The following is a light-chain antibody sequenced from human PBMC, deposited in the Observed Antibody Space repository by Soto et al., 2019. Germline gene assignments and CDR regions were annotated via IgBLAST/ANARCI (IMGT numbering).Light chain of an antibody. Sequence: EIVLTQSPATLSLSPGERATLSCRASQSVSSYLAWYQQKPGQAPRLLIYDASNRATGIPARFSGSGSGTDFTLTISSLEPEDCAVDYCQQRSNWRLTFGGGTKVEIK. CDR3: QQRSNWRLT. V-gene: IGKV3-11*01. CDR2: DAS. J-gene: IGKJ4*01. CDR1: QSVSSY.